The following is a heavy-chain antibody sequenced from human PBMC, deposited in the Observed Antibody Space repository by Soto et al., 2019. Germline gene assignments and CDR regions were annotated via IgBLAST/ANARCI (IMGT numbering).Heavy chain of an antibody. J-gene: IGHJ6*02. CDR1: GGSISSSSYY. V-gene: IGHV4-39*01. Sequence: LSLTCTVSGGSISSSSYYWGWIRQPPGKGLEWIGSIYYSGSTYHNPSLKSRVTISVDTSKNQFSLKLSSVTAADTALYYCARLVFYCSRPSCNGYYYYGLDVWGRGTTVTV. D-gene: IGHD2-2*01. CDR3: ARLVFYCSRPSCNGYYYYGLDV. CDR2: IYYSGST.